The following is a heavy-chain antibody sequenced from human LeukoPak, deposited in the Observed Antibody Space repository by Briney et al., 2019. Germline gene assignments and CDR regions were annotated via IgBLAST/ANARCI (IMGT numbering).Heavy chain of an antibody. Sequence: GGSLRLSCAASRFPFSSYAMSWVRQAPGKGLEWVSSIISSGGVTYYTDSLKGRFTISRDNSRNTVYLQMDSLRAEDSAVYYCAKNAGYSYGLYYFDYWGQGTLVTVSS. CDR2: IISSGGVT. CDR3: AKNAGYSYGLYYFDY. CDR1: RFPFSSYA. D-gene: IGHD5-18*01. V-gene: IGHV3-23*01. J-gene: IGHJ4*02.